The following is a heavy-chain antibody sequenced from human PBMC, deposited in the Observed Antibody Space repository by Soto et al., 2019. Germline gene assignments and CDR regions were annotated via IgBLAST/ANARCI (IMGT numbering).Heavy chain of an antibody. CDR3: ERRKTDYGGNYFDY. D-gene: IGHD4-17*01. CDR1: GGSFSGYY. V-gene: IGHV4-34*01. Sequence: SETLSLTCSVYGGSFSGYYCSWIRQPPGKGLEWIGEINHSGSANYNPSLKSRVTISVDTYKNKFSLNLSSVTAADTDVYYCERRKTDYGGNYFDYWGQGKLVPVSS. CDR2: INHSGSA. J-gene: IGHJ4*02.